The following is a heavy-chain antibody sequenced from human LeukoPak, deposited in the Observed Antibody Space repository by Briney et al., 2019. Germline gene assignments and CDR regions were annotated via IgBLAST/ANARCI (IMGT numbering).Heavy chain of an antibody. Sequence: PGGSLRLSCAASGFTFSSFWMSWVRQAPGKGLEWVAVISYDGSNEYYADSVKGRFTISRDNSKNTLYLQMNSLRAEDTAIYYCAKTQSGVMASTFDYWGQGTLVTVSS. CDR3: AKTQSGVMASTFDY. V-gene: IGHV3-30*18. J-gene: IGHJ4*02. CDR2: ISYDGSNE. D-gene: IGHD2-8*01. CDR1: GFTFSSFW.